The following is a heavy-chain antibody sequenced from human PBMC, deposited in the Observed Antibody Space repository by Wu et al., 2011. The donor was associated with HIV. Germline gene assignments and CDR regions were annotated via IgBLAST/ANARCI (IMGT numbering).Heavy chain of an antibody. CDR1: GGTFNSYV. CDR3: ALRTRAGSGSDY. V-gene: IGHV1-69*06. D-gene: IGHD3-10*01. CDR2: HPYLYYG. Sequence: KPGSSVKVSCKASGGTFNSYVISWVRQALDKGLSGWEAHPYLYYGNYAQKFQGRVTITADKSTSTAYMELSSLRSEDTAVYYCALRTRAGSGSDYWGQGTLVTVSS. J-gene: IGHJ4*02.